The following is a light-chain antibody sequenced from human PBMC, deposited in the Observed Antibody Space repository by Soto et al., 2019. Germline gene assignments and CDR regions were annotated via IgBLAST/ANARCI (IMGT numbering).Light chain of an antibody. CDR2: GAS. V-gene: IGKV3-20*01. CDR1: QSVHSSH. CDR3: QQYGRSIT. J-gene: IGKJ5*01. Sequence: EIVLTQSPGTLSLSPGKRATLSCWASQSVHSSHLAWFQQKPGQAPRLLIYGASSRATGIPDRFSGSGSGTDFTLTISRLEPEDFAVYYCQQYGRSITFGQGTQLEIK.